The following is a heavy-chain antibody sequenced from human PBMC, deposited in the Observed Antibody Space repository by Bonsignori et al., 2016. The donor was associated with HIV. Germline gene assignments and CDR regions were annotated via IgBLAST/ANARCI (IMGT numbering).Heavy chain of an antibody. D-gene: IGHD3-22*01. CDR3: ARDYYDSSGYPAEYFQH. J-gene: IGHJ1*01. Sequence: WVRQAPGQGLEWMGWINPNSGGTNYAQKFQGRVTMTRDTSISTAYMELSRLRSDDTAVYYCARDYYDSSGYPAEYFQHWGQGTLVTVSS. CDR2: INPNSGGT. V-gene: IGHV1-2*02.